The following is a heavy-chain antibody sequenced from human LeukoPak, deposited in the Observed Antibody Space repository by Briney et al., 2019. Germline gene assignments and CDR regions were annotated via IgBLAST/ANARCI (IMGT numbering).Heavy chain of an antibody. CDR3: ATLGHSNYTWFDP. CDR1: GFTFSSYA. V-gene: IGHV3-23*01. Sequence: GGSLRLSCAASGFTFSSYAMSWVRQAPGKGLEWVSAISGSGGSTYYADSVKGRFTISRDNSKYTLYLQMNSLRAEDTAVYYCATLGHSNYTWFDPWGQGTLVTVSS. D-gene: IGHD4-11*01. CDR2: ISGSGGST. J-gene: IGHJ5*02.